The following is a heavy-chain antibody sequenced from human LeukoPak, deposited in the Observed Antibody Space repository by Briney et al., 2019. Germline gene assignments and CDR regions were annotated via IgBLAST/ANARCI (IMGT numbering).Heavy chain of an antibody. CDR1: GFTFSSYA. CDR2: ISGSGGST. D-gene: IGHD3-16*01. V-gene: IGHV3-23*01. J-gene: IGHJ4*02. Sequence: GSLRLSCAASGFTFSSYAMSWVRQAPGKGLEWVSAISGSGGSTYYADSVKGRFTISRDNSKNTLYLQMNSLRAEDTAVYYCAKALAPLPSLYLFDYWGQGTLVTVSS. CDR3: AKALAPLPSLYLFDY.